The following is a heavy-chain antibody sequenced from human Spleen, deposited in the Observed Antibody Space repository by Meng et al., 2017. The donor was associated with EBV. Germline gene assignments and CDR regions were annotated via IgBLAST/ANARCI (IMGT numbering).Heavy chain of an antibody. J-gene: IGHJ4*02. V-gene: IGHV1-3*01. CDR1: GYTFSDHG. D-gene: IGHD3-10*01. CDR2: INAGNGNT. Sequence: QVLLVESGAEVKKPGDSVKASCKASGYTFSDHGIQWVRQAPGQGLEWMGRINAGNGNTKYSEKFQGRVTVTRDTSANTAYMELSSLRSEDTAIYYCARESAMVRGLPDYWGQGTLVTVSS. CDR3: ARESAMVRGLPDY.